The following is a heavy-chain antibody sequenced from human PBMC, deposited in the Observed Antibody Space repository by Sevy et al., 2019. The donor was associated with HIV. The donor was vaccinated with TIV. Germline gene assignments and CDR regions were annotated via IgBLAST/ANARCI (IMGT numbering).Heavy chain of an antibody. CDR2: ISGSGGST. V-gene: IGHV3-23*01. Sequence: GGSLRLSCAASGFTFSSYAMSWVRQAPGKGMEWVSAISGSGGSTYYAHSVKGRFTISRDNSKNTLYLQMNSLRAEDTAVYYCAKAWIIAVAGTGLDYWGQGTLVTVSS. D-gene: IGHD6-19*01. CDR1: GFTFSSYA. J-gene: IGHJ4*02. CDR3: AKAWIIAVAGTGLDY.